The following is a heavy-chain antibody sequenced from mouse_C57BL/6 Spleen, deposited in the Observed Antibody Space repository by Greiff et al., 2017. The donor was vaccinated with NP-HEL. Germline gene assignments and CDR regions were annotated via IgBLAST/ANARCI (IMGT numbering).Heavy chain of an antibody. V-gene: IGHV1-50*01. CDR3: ARFSPGTYFDV. J-gene: IGHJ1*03. Sequence: QVQLQQPGAELVKPGASVKLSCKASGYTFTSYWMQWVKQRPGLGLEWIGEIDPSDIYTNYNQKFKGKATLTVDTSSSTAYLQLSSLTSEDSAVYYWARFSPGTYFDVWGTGTTVTVSS. CDR1: GYTFTSYW. CDR2: IDPSDIYT. D-gene: IGHD4-1*01.